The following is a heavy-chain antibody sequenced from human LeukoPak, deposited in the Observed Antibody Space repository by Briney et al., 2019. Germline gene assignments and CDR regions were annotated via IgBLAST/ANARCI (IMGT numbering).Heavy chain of an antibody. CDR3: ATRRGKRGYSGYDSVGFDY. J-gene: IGHJ4*02. Sequence: SAKVSCKASGGTFSSYAISWVRQAPGQGLEWMGGIIPIFGTANYAQKFQGRVTITADESTSTAYMELSSLRSEDTAVYYCATRRGKRGYSGYDSVGFDYWGQGTLVTVSS. V-gene: IGHV1-69*13. CDR2: IIPIFGTA. CDR1: GGTFSSYA. D-gene: IGHD5-12*01.